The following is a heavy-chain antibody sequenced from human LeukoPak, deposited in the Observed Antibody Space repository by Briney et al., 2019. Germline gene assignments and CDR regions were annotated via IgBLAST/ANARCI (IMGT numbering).Heavy chain of an antibody. CDR2: ISPYNGNT. V-gene: IGHV1-18*01. CDR1: GYTFTTYG. D-gene: IGHD6-6*01. Sequence: ASVKVSCKASGYTFTTYGISWVRQAPGQGLEWMGWISPYNGNTKYAQKLQGRVTMTTDTSTSTAYMELRSLRSDDTAVYYCARVSSSGPGGYFDYWGQGTLVTVSS. J-gene: IGHJ4*02. CDR3: ARVSSSGPGGYFDY.